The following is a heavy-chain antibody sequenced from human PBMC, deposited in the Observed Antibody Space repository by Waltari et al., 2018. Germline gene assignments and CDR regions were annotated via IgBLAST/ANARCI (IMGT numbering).Heavy chain of an antibody. Sequence: EVQLVESGGGLVKPGGSLRLSCAASGFTFSGYSMDWVRQAPGKGLEWVSSITSSSGHIYDADSVKGRFTIPRDNAKNSLYLQMNSLRAEDTAVYYCARPLYCTNAVCYTSGYYYYYMDVWGKGTTVTVSS. CDR2: ITSSSGHI. CDR3: ARPLYCTNAVCYTSGYYYYYMDV. V-gene: IGHV3-21*01. D-gene: IGHD2-8*01. CDR1: GFTFSGYS. J-gene: IGHJ6*03.